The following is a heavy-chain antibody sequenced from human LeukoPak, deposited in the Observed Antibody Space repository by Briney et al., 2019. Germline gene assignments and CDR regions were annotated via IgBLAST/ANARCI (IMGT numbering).Heavy chain of an antibody. CDR1: GFTGSGNY. J-gene: IGHJ4*02. CDR3: ARDPGGPLSRQFHY. D-gene: IGHD2/OR15-2a*01. V-gene: IGHV3-66*02. Sequence: GGSLRLSCAASGFTGSGNYMSWVRQAPGKGLGWVSVIYSGGSTNYADSVKGRFSISRDNSKKTLYLQMNSLRAEDTAVYYCARDPGGPLSRQFHYWGQGTLVTVSS. CDR2: IYSGGST.